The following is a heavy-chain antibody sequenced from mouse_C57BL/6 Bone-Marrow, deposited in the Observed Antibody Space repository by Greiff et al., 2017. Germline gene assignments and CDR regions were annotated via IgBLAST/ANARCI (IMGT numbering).Heavy chain of an antibody. Sequence: VQGVESDAELVKPGASVKISCKASGYTFTDHTIHWMKQRPEQGLEWIGYIYPRDGSTKYNEKFKGKATLTADKSSSTAYMQLNSLTSEDSAVYFCARNYGSSYRFDVWGTGTTVTVSS. J-gene: IGHJ1*03. CDR3: ARNYGSSYRFDV. CDR2: IYPRDGST. V-gene: IGHV1-78*01. D-gene: IGHD1-1*01. CDR1: GYTFTDHT.